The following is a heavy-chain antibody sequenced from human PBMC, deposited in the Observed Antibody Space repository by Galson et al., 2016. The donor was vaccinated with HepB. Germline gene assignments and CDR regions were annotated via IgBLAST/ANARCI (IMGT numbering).Heavy chain of an antibody. D-gene: IGHD1-1*01. J-gene: IGHJ3*01. CDR3: ARGVRWTEAFDV. CDR2: IYYTGSS. CDR1: GGSISRAGSY. Sequence: TLSLTCTVSGGSISRAGSYWSWIRQHPGEGLEWIGYIYYTGSSSYNPSLSSRVTLSVDTSKDQISLRLISVTAADTAVYYCARGVRWTEAFDVWGQGTMVTVSS. V-gene: IGHV4-31*03.